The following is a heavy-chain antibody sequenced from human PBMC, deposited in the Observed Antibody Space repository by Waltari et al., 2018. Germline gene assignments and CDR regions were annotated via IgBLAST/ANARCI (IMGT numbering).Heavy chain of an antibody. J-gene: IGHJ4*02. CDR1: GGSFSGYY. Sequence: QVQLQQWGAGLLKPSETLSPTCAVYGGSFSGYYWSWIRQPPGTGLEWIGEINHSGSTNDNPSLKSRVTISVDTSKNQFSMKLSSVTAADTAVYYCARVGIRYSYGYGPFDYWGQGTLVTISS. D-gene: IGHD5-18*01. CDR2: INHSGST. V-gene: IGHV4-34*01. CDR3: ARVGIRYSYGYGPFDY.